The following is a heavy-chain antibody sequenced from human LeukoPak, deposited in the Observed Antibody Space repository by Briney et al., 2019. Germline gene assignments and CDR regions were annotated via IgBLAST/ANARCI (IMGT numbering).Heavy chain of an antibody. Sequence: SQTLSLTCAISGDSVSSNSAAWNWIRQSPSRGLEWLGRTYYRSKWYNDYAVSVKSRMTINPDTSKNQFSLQLNSVTPEDTAVYYCARRRTLAAAGMCFDYWGQGTLVTVSS. CDR3: ARRRTLAAAGMCFDY. CDR2: TYYRSKWYN. V-gene: IGHV6-1*01. D-gene: IGHD6-13*01. J-gene: IGHJ4*02. CDR1: GDSVSSNSAA.